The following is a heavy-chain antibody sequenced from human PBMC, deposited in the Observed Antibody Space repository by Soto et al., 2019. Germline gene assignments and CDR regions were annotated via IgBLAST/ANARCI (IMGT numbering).Heavy chain of an antibody. J-gene: IGHJ4*02. V-gene: IGHV3-30*18. D-gene: IGHD4-17*01. CDR3: AKDRDDYGSHFDY. CDR2: ISYDGSNK. Sequence: QVQLVESGGGVVQPGRSLRLSCAASGFTFSSYGMHWVRQAPGKGLEWVAVISYDGSNKYYADSAKGRFTISRDNSKNTLYLQMNSLRAEDTAVYYCAKDRDDYGSHFDYWGQGTLVTVSS. CDR1: GFTFSSYG.